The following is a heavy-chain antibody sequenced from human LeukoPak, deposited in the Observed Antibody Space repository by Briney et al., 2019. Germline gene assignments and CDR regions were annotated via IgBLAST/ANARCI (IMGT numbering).Heavy chain of an antibody. CDR2: INPNSGGT. J-gene: IGHJ5*02. CDR1: GYTFTGYY. D-gene: IGHD2-15*01. CDR3: ARDRGWPVVVAARGYNWFDP. V-gene: IGHV1-2*06. Sequence: GASVKVSCKASGYTFTGYYMHWVRQAPGRGLEWMGRINPNSGGTNYAQKFQGRVTMTRDTSISTAYMELSRLRSDDTAVYYCARDRGWPVVVAARGYNWFDPWGQGTLVTVSS.